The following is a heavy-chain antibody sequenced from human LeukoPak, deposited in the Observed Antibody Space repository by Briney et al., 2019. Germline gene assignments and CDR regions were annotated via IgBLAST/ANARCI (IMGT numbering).Heavy chain of an antibody. Sequence: PSETLSLTCTVSGGSISSYYWSWIRQPPGKGLEWIGYIYYGGSTNYNPSLKSRVTISVDTSKNQFSLKLSSVTAADTAVYYCARVVEQWFAFDIWGQGTMVTVSS. J-gene: IGHJ3*02. V-gene: IGHV4-59*01. CDR3: ARVVEQWFAFDI. CDR1: GGSISSYY. CDR2: IYYGGST. D-gene: IGHD6-19*01.